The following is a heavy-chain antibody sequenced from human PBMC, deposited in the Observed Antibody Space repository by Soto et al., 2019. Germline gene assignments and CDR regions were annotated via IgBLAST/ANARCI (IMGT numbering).Heavy chain of an antibody. CDR2: INPSGGST. V-gene: IGHV1-46*01. Sequence: ASVKVSCKASGYTFTSYYMHWVRQAPGQGLEWMGIINPSGGSTSYAQKFQGRVTMTRDTSTSTVYMELSSLRSEDTAVYYCAKCYGDYLHPGISFDYWGQGTQVTVSS. CDR1: GYTFTSYY. CDR3: AKCYGDYLHPGISFDY. J-gene: IGHJ4*02. D-gene: IGHD4-17*01.